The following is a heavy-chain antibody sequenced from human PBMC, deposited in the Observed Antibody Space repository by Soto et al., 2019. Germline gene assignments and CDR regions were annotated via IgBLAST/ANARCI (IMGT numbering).Heavy chain of an antibody. CDR1: GFTFSSYA. V-gene: IGHV3-23*01. D-gene: IGHD5-12*01. CDR3: AKDRFYSGYAEQGGLFDY. CDR2: ISGSGGST. Sequence: EVQLLESGGGLVQPGGSLRLSCAASGFTFSSYAMSWVRQAPGKGLEWVSAISGSGGSTYYADSVKGRFTISRDKSKNTLYLQMNSLRAEDTAVYYCAKDRFYSGYAEQGGLFDYWGQGTLVTVSS. J-gene: IGHJ4*02.